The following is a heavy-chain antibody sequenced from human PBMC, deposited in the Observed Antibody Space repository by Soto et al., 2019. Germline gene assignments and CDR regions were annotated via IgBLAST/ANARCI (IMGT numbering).Heavy chain of an antibody. J-gene: IGHJ4*02. CDR1: GYTFNSYS. V-gene: IGHV1-18*01. Sequence: QVQLVQSGAEVKKPGASVKVSCKASGYTFNSYSFSWVRQAPGQGLEWMGCISAFNGNTNYAQKVQGRVTMTTDTSTDTAYMELRSLRSDDTDVYFCERDPVYSNSYFDHWGQGTLVTVSS. CDR2: ISAFNGNT. D-gene: IGHD4-4*01. CDR3: ERDPVYSNSYFDH.